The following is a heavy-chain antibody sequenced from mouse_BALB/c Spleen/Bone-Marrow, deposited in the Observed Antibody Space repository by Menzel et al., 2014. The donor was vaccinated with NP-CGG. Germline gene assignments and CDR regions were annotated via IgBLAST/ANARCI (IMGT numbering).Heavy chain of an antibody. CDR3: ARRYDYDGAWFAY. J-gene: IGHJ3*01. CDR2: IWSGGST. Sequence: QVQLQQSGPGLVQPSQSLSITCTVSGFSFTSYGVHWVRQPPGKGLEWLGVIWSGGSTDYNAAFISRLSISKDNSKSQVFFKMNSLQADDTAIYYCARRYDYDGAWFAYWGQGTLVTVSA. D-gene: IGHD2-4*01. CDR1: GFSFTSYG. V-gene: IGHV2-4*02.